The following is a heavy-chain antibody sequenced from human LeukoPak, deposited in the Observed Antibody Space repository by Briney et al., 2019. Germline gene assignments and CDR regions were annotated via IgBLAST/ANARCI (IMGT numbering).Heavy chain of an antibody. D-gene: IGHD2-15*01. Sequence: GRSLRLSCATSGFTFSSYGMHWVRQAPGKGLEWVAVIWYDGSNKYYADSVKGRFTISRDNSKNTLYLQMNSLRAEDTAVYYCARGGRNIVVVVAATSSFDYWGQGTLVTVSS. CDR2: IWYDGSNK. CDR3: ARGGRNIVVVVAATSSFDY. CDR1: GFTFSSYG. V-gene: IGHV3-33*01. J-gene: IGHJ4*02.